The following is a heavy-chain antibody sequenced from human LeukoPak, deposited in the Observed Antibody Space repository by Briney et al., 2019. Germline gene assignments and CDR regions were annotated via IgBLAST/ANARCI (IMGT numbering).Heavy chain of an antibody. CDR1: GGSIRSSYYY. CDR3: ARTSSGYYYVREYYFDY. V-gene: IGHV4-39*01. Sequence: SETLSLTCTVSGGSIRSSYYYWGWIRQPPGEGLEWIGSIYDSGSTYYNPSLKSRVTISVDTSKNQFSLKLNSVTAADTAVYYCARTSSGYYYVREYYFDYWGQGTLVTVSS. CDR2: IYDSGST. D-gene: IGHD3-22*01. J-gene: IGHJ4*02.